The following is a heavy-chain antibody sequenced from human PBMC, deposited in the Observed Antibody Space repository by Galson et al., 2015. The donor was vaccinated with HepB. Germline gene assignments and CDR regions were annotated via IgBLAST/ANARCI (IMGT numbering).Heavy chain of an antibody. J-gene: IGHJ5*02. CDR1: GFTFSSFA. Sequence: SLRLSCAASGFTFSSFAMSWVRQPPGKGLEWVSSISKSATVPYYVDSVKGRFTISRDDSKSTLYLQMNGLRAEDTAIYYCATGFKLAGAAWGQGTLVTVSS. CDR3: ATGFKLAGAA. D-gene: IGHD6-19*01. V-gene: IGHV3-23*01. CDR2: ISKSATVP.